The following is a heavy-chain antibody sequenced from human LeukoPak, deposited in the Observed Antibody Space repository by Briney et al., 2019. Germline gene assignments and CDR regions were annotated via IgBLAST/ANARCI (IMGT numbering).Heavy chain of an antibody. Sequence: ASVKVSCKASGYTFSNYAIHWVRQAPGQRPEWMGWINTDNNNTKYSQKFQGRVTITSDTSASTAYMELSSLRSEDTGVYYCAKDFDYSGSYGWFDPWGQGTLVTVSS. J-gene: IGHJ5*02. CDR2: INTDNNNT. CDR1: GYTFSNYA. V-gene: IGHV1-3*04. D-gene: IGHD1-26*01. CDR3: AKDFDYSGSYGWFDP.